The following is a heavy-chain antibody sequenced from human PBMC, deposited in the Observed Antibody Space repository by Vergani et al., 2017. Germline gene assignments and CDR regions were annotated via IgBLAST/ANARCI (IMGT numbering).Heavy chain of an antibody. CDR1: GFTFSDYY. CDR3: ARALWNFYYCMDV. D-gene: IGHD1-1*01. J-gene: IGHJ6*02. CDR2: ISSSGSTI. V-gene: IGHV3-11*04. Sequence: QVQLVESGGGLVKPGGSLRLSCAASGFTFSDYYMSWIRQAPGKGMEWVSYISSSGSTIYYADSVKGRFTISRNNAKNSLYLQMNSLRAEETAVYYCARALWNFYYCMDVWGQGTTVTVSS.